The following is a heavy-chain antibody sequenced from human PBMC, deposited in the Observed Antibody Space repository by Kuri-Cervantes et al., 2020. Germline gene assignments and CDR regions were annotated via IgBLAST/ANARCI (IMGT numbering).Heavy chain of an antibody. J-gene: IGHJ4*02. CDR3: SLCESGSLGRAVPGGDY. D-gene: IGHD5-12*01. CDR1: RFTFSSYA. CDR2: ISYDGSNK. Sequence: LSLTCAASRFTFSSYAMHWVRQAPGKGLEWVAVISYDGSNKYYADSVKGRFTISRDNAKKLLYLQMNSLRAEDTAVYYCSLCESGSLGRAVPGGDYWGQGTLVTVSS. V-gene: IGHV3-30-3*01.